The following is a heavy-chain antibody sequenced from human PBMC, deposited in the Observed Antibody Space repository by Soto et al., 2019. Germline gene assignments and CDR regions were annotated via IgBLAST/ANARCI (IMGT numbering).Heavy chain of an antibody. CDR3: ARNPHMLAYCSSTSCYAGMDV. Sequence: GASVKVSCKASGYTFTSYAMHWVRQAPGQRLEWMGWINAGNGNTKYSQKFQGRVTITRDTSAGTAYMELSSLRSEDTAVYYCARNPHMLAYCSSTSCYAGMDVWGKGTTVTSP. J-gene: IGHJ6*03. D-gene: IGHD2-2*01. CDR2: INAGNGNT. V-gene: IGHV1-3*01. CDR1: GYTFTSYA.